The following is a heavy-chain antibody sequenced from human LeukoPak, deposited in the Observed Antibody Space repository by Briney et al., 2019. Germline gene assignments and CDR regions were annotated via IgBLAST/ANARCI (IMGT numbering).Heavy chain of an antibody. CDR1: GGSISSGSYY. J-gene: IGHJ4*02. D-gene: IGHD3-22*01. CDR2: IYTSGST. Sequence: PSQTLSLTCTVSGGSISSGSYYWSWIRQPAGKGLEWIGHIYTSGSTNYNPSLKSRVTISVDTSKNQFSLKLSSVTAADTAVYYCARAPSDRSGYYVLDYWGQGTLVTVSS. V-gene: IGHV4-61*09. CDR3: ARAPSDRSGYYVLDY.